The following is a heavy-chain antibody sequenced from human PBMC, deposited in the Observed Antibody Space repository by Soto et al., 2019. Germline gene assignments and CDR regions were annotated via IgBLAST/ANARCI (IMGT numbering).Heavy chain of an antibody. D-gene: IGHD3-22*01. Sequence: SGPTLVNPTETLTLTCTVSGFSLSNARMGVSWIRQPPGKALEWLAHIFSNDEKSYSTSLKSRLTISKDTSKSQVVLTMTNMDPVDTATYYCARKAEYYDRSGYYPNWGQGTLVTVSS. CDR3: ARKAEYYDRSGYYPN. CDR1: GFSLSNARMG. V-gene: IGHV2-26*01. J-gene: IGHJ4*02. CDR2: IFSNDEK.